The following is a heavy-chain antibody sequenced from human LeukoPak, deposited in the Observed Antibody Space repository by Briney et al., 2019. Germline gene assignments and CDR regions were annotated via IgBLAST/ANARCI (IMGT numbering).Heavy chain of an antibody. CDR2: ISGYNGDT. V-gene: IGHV1-18*01. D-gene: IGHD6-19*01. CDR1: GYTFTSYG. J-gene: IGHJ2*01. Sequence: ASVKVSCKASGYTFTSYGISWVRQAPGQGLEWMGWISGYNGDTIYAQNVQGRVTLTTDTSTNTAYMELRSLRSDDTAVYYCARDPSNTSGWYQYFDLWGRGTLVTVSS. CDR3: ARDPSNTSGWYQYFDL.